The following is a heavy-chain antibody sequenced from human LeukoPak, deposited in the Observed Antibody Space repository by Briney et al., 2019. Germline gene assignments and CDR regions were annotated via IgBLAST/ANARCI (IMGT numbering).Heavy chain of an antibody. J-gene: IGHJ4*02. D-gene: IGHD1-26*01. Sequence: GTLRLSCVVSGFTFSSYGMSWVRQAPGKGLEWVSGSSGSGGSTYYADSVKGRFTISRDNAKNSLYLQMNSLRAEDTALYYCARGGVLVGAWSVWGQGTLVTVSS. CDR3: ARGGVLVGAWSV. V-gene: IGHV3-23*01. CDR2: SSGSGGST. CDR1: GFTFSSYG.